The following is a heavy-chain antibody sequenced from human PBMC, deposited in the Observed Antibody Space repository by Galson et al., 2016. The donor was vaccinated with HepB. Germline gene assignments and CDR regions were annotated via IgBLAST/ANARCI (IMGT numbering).Heavy chain of an antibody. CDR2: IFHSGST. CDR1: GYSVSSGFY. CDR3: ASLITAPHFDAFEI. Sequence: SETLSLTCVVSGYSVSSGFYWGWIRQPPGKGLEWIGSIFHSGSTYYNPSLKSRVTISLDTSKNQFSLRLSSVTAADTAVYYCASLITAPHFDAFEIWGLGTLVTVSS. D-gene: IGHD3-16*01. V-gene: IGHV4-38-2*01. J-gene: IGHJ3*02.